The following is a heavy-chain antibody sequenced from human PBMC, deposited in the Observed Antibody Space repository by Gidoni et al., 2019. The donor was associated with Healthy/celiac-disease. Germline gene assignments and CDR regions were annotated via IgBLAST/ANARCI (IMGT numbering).Heavy chain of an antibody. D-gene: IGHD2-2*01. V-gene: IGHV4-34*01. Sequence: QVQLQQWGAGLLKPAETLSLTCAVYGGSFSGYYWSWLRQPPGKGLEWMGEINHSGSTNYNPSLKSRVTISVDTSKNQFSLKLSSVTAADTAVYYCARYDIVVVPAANKFPFSYGMDVWGQGTTVTVSS. CDR3: ARYDIVVVPAANKFPFSYGMDV. J-gene: IGHJ6*02. CDR1: GGSFSGYY. CDR2: INHSGST.